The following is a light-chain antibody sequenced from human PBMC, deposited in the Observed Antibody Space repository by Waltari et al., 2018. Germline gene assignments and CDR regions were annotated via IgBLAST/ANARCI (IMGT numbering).Light chain of an antibody. CDR3: CSYAGSYTFGV. J-gene: IGLJ2*01. V-gene: IGLV2-11*01. CDR2: EIN. Sequence: QSALTQPRSVSRSHGPSVTISCTGTSRAVGGFNYGPRYQQLPGKAPKLIIYEINKRPSGVPARFSGSKSGNTASLTISGLQAEDEADYYCCSYAGSYTFGVFGGGTKVTVL. CDR1: SRAVGGFNY.